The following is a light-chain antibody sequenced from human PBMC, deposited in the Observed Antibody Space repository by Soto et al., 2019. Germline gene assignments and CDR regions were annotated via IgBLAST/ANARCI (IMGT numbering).Light chain of an antibody. CDR1: QSISTW. V-gene: IGKV1-5*01. CDR2: EAS. CDR3: QQYKSSPLT. J-gene: IGKJ4*02. Sequence: DIQMTQSPSTLSASVGDRVTITCRANQSISTWLAWYQQKPGKAPKLLIYEASTLESGVPSRFSAGSSGADFTLIISSLQPDDFAACYCQQYKSSPLTGGGGTKVEIK.